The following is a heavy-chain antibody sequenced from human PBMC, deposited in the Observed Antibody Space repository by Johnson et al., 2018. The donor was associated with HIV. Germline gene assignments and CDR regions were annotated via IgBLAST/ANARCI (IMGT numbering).Heavy chain of an antibody. CDR1: GFTFSTYA. D-gene: IGHD4-17*01. J-gene: IGHJ3*02. CDR3: ARGRMDYGDSQAFDI. V-gene: IGHV3-23*04. CDR2: ISGSGGST. Sequence: EKLVESGGGLVQPGGSLRLSCAASGFTFSTYAMSWVRQAPGKGLEWVSAISGSGGSTYYADSVKGRFTISRDNSKNTLYLQMNSLRAEDTAVYYCARGRMDYGDSQAFDIGDQVTMVTVSS.